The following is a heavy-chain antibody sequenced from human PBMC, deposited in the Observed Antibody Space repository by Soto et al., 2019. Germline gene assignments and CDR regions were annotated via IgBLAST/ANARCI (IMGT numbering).Heavy chain of an antibody. CDR3: NRRAGGDWGVY. V-gene: IGHV3-73*01. Sequence: GGSLRLSCAVSGFIFIDSAIHWVRHAAGKGLEWVGRIRSKDNGYATGYAASVEGRFTISRDDSKNTAYLQMNSLKTEDTAIYYCNRRAGGDWGVYWGQGSLVTVSS. D-gene: IGHD2-21*02. CDR2: IRSKDNGYAT. CDR1: GFIFIDSA. J-gene: IGHJ4*02.